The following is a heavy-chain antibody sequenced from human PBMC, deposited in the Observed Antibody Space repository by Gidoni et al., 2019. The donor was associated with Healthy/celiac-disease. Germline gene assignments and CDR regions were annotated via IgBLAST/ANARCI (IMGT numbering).Heavy chain of an antibody. CDR3: ARAKWGGLLSGVDY. D-gene: IGHD2-15*01. Sequence: QVQLVESGGGVVQPGRSLRLSCAASGFTFSSYAMHWVRQAPGKGLEWVAVISYDGSNKYYADSVKGRFTISRDNSKNTLYLQMNSLRAEDTAVYYCARAKWGGLLSGVDYWGQGTLVTVSS. V-gene: IGHV3-30-3*01. J-gene: IGHJ4*02. CDR2: ISYDGSNK. CDR1: GFTFSSYA.